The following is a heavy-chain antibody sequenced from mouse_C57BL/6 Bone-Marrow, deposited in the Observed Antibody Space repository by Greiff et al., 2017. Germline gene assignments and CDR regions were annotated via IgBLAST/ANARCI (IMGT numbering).Heavy chain of an antibody. CDR2: ISPGSGNT. CDR1: GYSFTSYY. J-gene: IGHJ3*01. Sequence: QVQLQQSGPELVKPGASVKISCKASGYSFTSYYIHWVKQRPGQGLEWIGWISPGSGNTKYNEKVKGKAKMTADTSSRTAYMQLSSLTSEYSAVYYCARGKAAQALAYWGQGTLVTVSA. CDR3: ARGKAAQALAY. D-gene: IGHD3-2*02. V-gene: IGHV1-66*01.